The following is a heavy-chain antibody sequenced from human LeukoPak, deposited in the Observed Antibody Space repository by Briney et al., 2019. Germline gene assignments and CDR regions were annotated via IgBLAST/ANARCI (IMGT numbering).Heavy chain of an antibody. CDR3: AKDYPPGAVAGYYYYGMDV. V-gene: IGHV3-30*18. CDR1: GFTFSSYG. Sequence: SGGPLRLSCAASGFTFSSYGMHWVRQAPGKGLEWVAVISYDGSNKYYADSVKGRFTISRDNSKNTLYLQMNSLRAEDTAVYYCAKDYPPGAVAGYYYYGMDVWGQGTTVTVSS. CDR2: ISYDGSNK. J-gene: IGHJ6*02. D-gene: IGHD6-19*01.